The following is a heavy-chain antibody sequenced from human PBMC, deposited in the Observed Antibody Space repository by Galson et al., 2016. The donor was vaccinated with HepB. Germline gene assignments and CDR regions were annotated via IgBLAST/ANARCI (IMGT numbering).Heavy chain of an antibody. Sequence: SETLSLTCAVYGGSFSGYYWSWIRQPPGKGLEWIGEINHSGSTNYNPSLKSRVTISVDTSKNQFSLKLSSVTAADTALYYCARQGPQYWYFDLWGRGTLVTVSS. CDR3: ARQGPQYWYFDL. J-gene: IGHJ2*01. CDR1: GGSFSGYY. V-gene: IGHV4-34*01. CDR2: INHSGST.